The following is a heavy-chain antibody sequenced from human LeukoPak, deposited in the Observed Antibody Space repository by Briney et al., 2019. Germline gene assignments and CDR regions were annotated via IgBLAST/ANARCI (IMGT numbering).Heavy chain of an antibody. CDR1: GYTFTSYD. CDR2: MNPNSGNT. V-gene: IGHV1-8*01. CDR3: ARAMPLGYCSSTSCYSAYYYYYYGMDV. J-gene: IGHJ6*02. Sequence: ASVKVSCKASGYTFTSYDINWVRQATGQGLEWMGWMNPNSGNTGYAQKFQGRVTMTRNTSISTAYMELSSLRSEDTAVYYCARAMPLGYCSSTSCYSAYYYYYYGMDVWGQGTTVTVSS. D-gene: IGHD2-2*02.